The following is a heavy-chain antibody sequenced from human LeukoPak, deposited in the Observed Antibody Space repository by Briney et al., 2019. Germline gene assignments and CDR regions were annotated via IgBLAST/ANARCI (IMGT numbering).Heavy chain of an antibody. CDR1: GFTFSSYE. CDR2: TNQDGSEK. J-gene: IGHJ4*02. V-gene: IGHV3-7*01. Sequence: GGSLRLSCAASGFTFSSYEMNWVRQAPGKGLEWVANTNQDGSEKFYVDSVKGRFTISRDNAKNSLYLQMNSLRAEDTAVYYCARDRWGYSYGGDWGQGTLVTVSS. CDR3: ARDRWGYSYGGD. D-gene: IGHD5-18*01.